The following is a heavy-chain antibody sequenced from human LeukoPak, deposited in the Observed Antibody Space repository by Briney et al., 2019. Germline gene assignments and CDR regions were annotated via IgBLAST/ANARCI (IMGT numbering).Heavy chain of an antibody. V-gene: IGHV3-21*01. J-gene: IGHJ6*03. CDR1: GFTFSSYS. Sequence: GGSLRLSCAASGFTFSSYSMNWVRQAPGKGLEWVSSISSSSSYIYYADSVKGRFTISRDNAKNSLYLQMNSLRAEDTAVYYCARDADWGSPYYYYYMDVWGKGTTVTVSS. CDR3: ARDADWGSPYYYYYMDV. D-gene: IGHD7-27*01. CDR2: ISSSSSYI.